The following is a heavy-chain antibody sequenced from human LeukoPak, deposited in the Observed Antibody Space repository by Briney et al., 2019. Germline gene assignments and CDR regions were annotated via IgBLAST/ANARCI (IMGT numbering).Heavy chain of an antibody. CDR1: GFTFSSYA. V-gene: IGHV3-23*01. CDR3: ATYRQVMLPFEA. CDR2: ISGSGGST. D-gene: IGHD5-18*01. Sequence: GGSLRLSCAASGFTFSSYAMSWVRQAPGKGLEWVSAISGSGGSTYYADSVKGRFTISRDNSRSTLFLQMNSMRGEDTAIYYCATYRQVMLPFEAWGQGTLVTVSS. J-gene: IGHJ5*02.